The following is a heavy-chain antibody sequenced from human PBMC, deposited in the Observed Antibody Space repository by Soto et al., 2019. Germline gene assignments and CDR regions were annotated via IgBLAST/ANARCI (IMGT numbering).Heavy chain of an antibody. CDR3: VRDQLILPADDFYYGVDV. CDR2: IKQDGGEK. CDR1: GFSFNMYW. J-gene: IGHJ6*02. V-gene: IGHV3-7*03. Sequence: EVQPVESGGGSVQPGESLRLSCVASGFSFNMYWMSWIRQAPGKGLEWVARIKQDGGEKYYVDSVKGRFTVSRDNAKNSLHLQLHSVSADDAGIYYCVRDQLILPADDFYYGVDVWGQGTTVTVSS.